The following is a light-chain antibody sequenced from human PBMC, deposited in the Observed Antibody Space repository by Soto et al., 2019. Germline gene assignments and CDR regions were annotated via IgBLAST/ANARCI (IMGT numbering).Light chain of an antibody. CDR2: DAS. Sequence: DIPMTQSPSTLSASVGDRVTITCRASQMISNSLAWYQQKPGKAPKLLIYDASSLESGVPSRFSGSGSGTEFTLTISSLQPDDFATYYCQQYNAYPWTFGQGTKVEFK. J-gene: IGKJ1*01. CDR3: QQYNAYPWT. V-gene: IGKV1-5*01. CDR1: QMISNS.